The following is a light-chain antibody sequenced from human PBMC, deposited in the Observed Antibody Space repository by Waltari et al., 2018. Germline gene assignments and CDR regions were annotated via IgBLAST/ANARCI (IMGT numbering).Light chain of an antibody. CDR1: SRNVGGFSL. CDR2: EVS. V-gene: IGLV2-23*02. CDR3: CSYVGSSTWV. J-gene: IGLJ3*02. Sequence: SALTQPAPVSASPGPSITITCHPISRNVGGFSLLPWYQQHPGKAPKLMMYEVSKRPSGVSNRFSGSKSANTASLTISGLQAEDEADYHCCSYVGSSTWVYGGGTKLTVL.